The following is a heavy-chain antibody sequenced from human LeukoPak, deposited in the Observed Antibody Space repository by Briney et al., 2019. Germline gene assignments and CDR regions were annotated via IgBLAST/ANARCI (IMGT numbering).Heavy chain of an antibody. CDR3: AKALWFGELLYFDY. CDR1: GFTFTSYG. J-gene: IGHJ4*02. CDR2: IYSDGST. Sequence: GGSLRLSCAASGFTFTSYGMSWVRQAPGKGLEWVSVIYSDGSTYYVDSVKGRFTISRDNSKNTLYLQMNSLRAEDTAVYYCAKALWFGELLYFDYWGQGSLVTVSS. V-gene: IGHV3-23*03. D-gene: IGHD3-10*01.